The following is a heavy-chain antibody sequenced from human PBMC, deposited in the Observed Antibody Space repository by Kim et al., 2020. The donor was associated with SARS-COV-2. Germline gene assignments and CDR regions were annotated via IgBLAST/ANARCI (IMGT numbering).Heavy chain of an antibody. CDR2: IHYLGST. J-gene: IGHJ4*02. Sequence: SETLSLTCTLSSGSITSGTYYWVWIRQPPGKGLEFIGKIHYLGSTDYKPSLKSRVTISIDTSKKYFSLKLTSVTAADTAVYFCARHTSAYSTLDYWGQG. V-gene: IGHV4-39*01. CDR1: SGSITSGTYY. D-gene: IGHD3-22*01. CDR3: ARHTSAYSTLDY.